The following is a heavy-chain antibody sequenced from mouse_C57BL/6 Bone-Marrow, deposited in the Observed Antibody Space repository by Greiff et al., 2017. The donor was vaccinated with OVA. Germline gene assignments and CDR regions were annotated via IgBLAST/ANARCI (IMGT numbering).Heavy chain of an antibody. Sequence: VQGVESGPGLVAPSQSLSITCTVSGFSLTSYAISWVRQPPGKGLEWLGVIWTGGGTNYNSALKSRLSISNDNSKSQVFLKMNSLQTDDTARYYCARIKYGNSYWYFDVWGTGTTVTVSS. D-gene: IGHD2-10*02. CDR2: IWTGGGT. CDR1: GFSLTSYA. J-gene: IGHJ1*03. V-gene: IGHV2-9-1*01. CDR3: ARIKYGNSYWYFDV.